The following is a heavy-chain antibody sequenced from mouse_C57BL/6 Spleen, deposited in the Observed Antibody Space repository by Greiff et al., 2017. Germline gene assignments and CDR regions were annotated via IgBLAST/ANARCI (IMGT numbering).Heavy chain of an antibody. CDR1: GFTFSSYA. J-gene: IGHJ1*03. Sequence: EVQWVESGEGLVKPGGSLKLSCAASGFTFSSYAMSWVRQTPEKRLEWVAYISSGGDYIYYADTVKGRFTISRDNARNTLYLQMSSLKSEDTAMYYCTRKALYYGNYAWYFDVWGTGTTVTVSS. V-gene: IGHV5-9-1*02. D-gene: IGHD2-1*01. CDR2: ISSGGDYI. CDR3: TRKALYYGNYAWYFDV.